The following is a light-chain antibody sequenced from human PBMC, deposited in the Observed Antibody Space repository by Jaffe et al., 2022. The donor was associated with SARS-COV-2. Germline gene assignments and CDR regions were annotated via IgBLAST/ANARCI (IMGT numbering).Light chain of an antibody. J-gene: IGKJ2*01. Sequence: DIQVTQSPSSLSASIGDRVIITCRTTQTINKYLNWYQQRPGKGPQLLIFAASSLQSGVPSRFSGGGSGTEFTLAINGLQPEDFATYYCQQSYSTPPTFGQGTKLEIK. V-gene: IGKV1-39*01. CDR2: AAS. CDR3: QQSYSTPPT. CDR1: QTINKY.